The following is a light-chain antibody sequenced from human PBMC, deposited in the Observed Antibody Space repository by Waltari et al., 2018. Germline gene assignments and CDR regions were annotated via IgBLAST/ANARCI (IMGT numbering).Light chain of an antibody. V-gene: IGLV2-14*01. J-gene: IGLJ1*01. CDR3: SSYTSSGSLV. CDR2: EVS. Sequence: QSALTQPASVSGSPGQSITISCTGTSSAVGGYDFVSWYQQHPGKAPKLMIYEVSNRPSGVSNRFSGSKSGNTASLTISGLQAEDEADYYCSSYTSSGSLVFGAGTKVTVL. CDR1: SSAVGGYDF.